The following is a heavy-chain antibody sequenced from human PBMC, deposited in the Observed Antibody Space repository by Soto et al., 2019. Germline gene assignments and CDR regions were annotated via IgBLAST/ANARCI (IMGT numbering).Heavy chain of an antibody. CDR2: INPSGGST. V-gene: IGHV1-46*01. J-gene: IGHJ6*02. CDR3: ASASVNWNYPLFYYYYGMDV. CDR1: GYTFTSYY. Sequence: GASVKVSCKASGYTFTSYYMHWVRQAPGQGLEWMGIINPSGGSTSYAQKFQGRVTMTRDTSTSTVYMELSSLRSEDTAAYYCASASVNWNYPLFYYYYGMDVWGQGTTVTVSS. D-gene: IGHD1-7*01.